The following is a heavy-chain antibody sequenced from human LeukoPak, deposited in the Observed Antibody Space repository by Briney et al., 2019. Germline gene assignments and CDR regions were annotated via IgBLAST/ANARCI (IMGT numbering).Heavy chain of an antibody. CDR2: ISYDGSNK. CDR3: ARVGGQWRPYYFDY. D-gene: IGHD6-19*01. Sequence: GGSLRLSCAASGFTFSSYAMHWVRQAPGKGLEWVAVISYDGSNKYYADSVKGRFTISRDNAEKSLYLQMTSLTAEDTAVYYCARVGGQWRPYYFDYWGQGTPVTVSS. V-gene: IGHV3-30-3*01. CDR1: GFTFSSYA. J-gene: IGHJ4*02.